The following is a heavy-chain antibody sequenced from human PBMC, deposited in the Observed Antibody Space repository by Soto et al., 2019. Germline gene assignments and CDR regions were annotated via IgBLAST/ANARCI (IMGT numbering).Heavy chain of an antibody. CDR3: AKERGLGSGSYYHY. V-gene: IGHV3-30*18. CDR1: GFTFSNYG. Sequence: QVQLVESGEGVVQPGRSLRLSCAASGFTFSNYGMHWVRQAPGKGLEWVAVISYDGSLRFYTDSVKGRFTISRDNSKNTLYLQMDSLRVEDTAVYNCAKERGLGSGSYYHYWGQGTLVTVSS. D-gene: IGHD3-10*01. CDR2: ISYDGSLR. J-gene: IGHJ4*02.